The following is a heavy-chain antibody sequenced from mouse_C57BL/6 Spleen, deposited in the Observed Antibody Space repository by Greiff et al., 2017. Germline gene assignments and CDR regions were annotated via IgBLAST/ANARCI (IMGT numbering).Heavy chain of an antibody. CDR3: AIELGLLNYVDY. D-gene: IGHD2-3*01. CDR2: INPCNGGT. J-gene: IGHJ2*01. CDR1: GYTFTSYW. V-gene: IGHV1-53*01. Sequence: VQLQQPGTELVKPGASVKLSCKASGYTFTSYWMHWVKQRPGQGLEWIGNINPCNGGTNYNEKFKSKATMTVDTSSSAAYMQLSSLTSEDSAVYYCAIELGLLNYVDYWGQGTTLTVSS.